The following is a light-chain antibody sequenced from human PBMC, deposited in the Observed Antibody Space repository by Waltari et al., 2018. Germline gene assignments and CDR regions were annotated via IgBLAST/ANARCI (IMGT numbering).Light chain of an antibody. CDR2: QHN. Sequence: SYDLTQPPSVSVSPGQTASISCSGDKLDIKYAYWHQQKPGQSPVLVIYQHNRRPSGISERFSGSNSGNSATLTISGTQAMDEADYYCQTWDRTTVVFGGGTKLTVL. V-gene: IGLV3-1*01. J-gene: IGLJ2*01. CDR3: QTWDRTTVV. CDR1: KLDIKY.